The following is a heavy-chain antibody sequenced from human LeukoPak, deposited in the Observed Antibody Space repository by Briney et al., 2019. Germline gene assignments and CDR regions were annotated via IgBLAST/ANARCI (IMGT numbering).Heavy chain of an antibody. CDR3: ARVVVVVAATVYYYMDV. Sequence: SETLSLTCTVSGGSISSASYYWSWIRQPAGKGLEWIGRIYTSGSTNYNPSLKSRVTISVDTSKNQFSLKLSSVTAADTAVYYCARVVVVVAATVYYYMDVWGKGTTVTISS. D-gene: IGHD2-15*01. V-gene: IGHV4-61*02. CDR1: GGSISSASYY. J-gene: IGHJ6*03. CDR2: IYTSGST.